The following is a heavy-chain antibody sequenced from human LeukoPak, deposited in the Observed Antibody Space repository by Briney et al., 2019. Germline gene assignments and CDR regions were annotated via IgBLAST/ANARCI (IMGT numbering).Heavy chain of an antibody. V-gene: IGHV3-30-3*01. Sequence: GGSLRLSCAASGFTFSSYAMHWVRQAPGKGLEWVAVIPYDGSNKYYADSVKGRFTISRDNSKNTLYLQMNSLRAEDTAVYYCASSRSGWFHDAFDIWGQGTMVTVSS. CDR2: IPYDGSNK. D-gene: IGHD6-19*01. CDR1: GFTFSSYA. J-gene: IGHJ3*02. CDR3: ASSRSGWFHDAFDI.